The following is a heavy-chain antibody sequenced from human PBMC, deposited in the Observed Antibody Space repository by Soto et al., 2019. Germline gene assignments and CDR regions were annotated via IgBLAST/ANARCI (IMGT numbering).Heavy chain of an antibody. CDR1: GFTFSHVW. Sequence: GGSLRLSCAASGFTFSHVWMNWVRQAPGKGLEWVGRIKSKASGGSMDYAAPVKGRFTISRDDSKNTLYLQMNSLKTDDTAVYYCSTWSYDSSGFAYWGQGTLVTVSS. V-gene: IGHV3-15*07. J-gene: IGHJ4*02. CDR2: IKSKASGGSM. D-gene: IGHD3-22*01. CDR3: STWSYDSSGFAY.